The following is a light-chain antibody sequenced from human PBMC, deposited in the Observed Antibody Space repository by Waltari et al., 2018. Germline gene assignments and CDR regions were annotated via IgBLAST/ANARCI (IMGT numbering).Light chain of an antibody. CDR3: QQRSNWPFT. Sequence: EIVLTQSPATLSLSPGERATLSCRASQRVSRYLAWYQQKPGQAPRLLIYGASNRATGTPARFSGSGSGTDFTLTISSLEPEDVAVYYCQQRSNWPFTFGGGTKVEIK. V-gene: IGKV3-11*01. CDR2: GAS. J-gene: IGKJ4*01. CDR1: QRVSRY.